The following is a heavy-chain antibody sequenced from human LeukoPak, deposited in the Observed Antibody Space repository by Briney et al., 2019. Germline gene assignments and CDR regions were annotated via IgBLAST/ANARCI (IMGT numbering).Heavy chain of an antibody. V-gene: IGHV3-48*04. J-gene: IGHJ4*02. CDR3: ARDPWERRECKFDY. Sequence: GGSLRLSCAASGFTFSTHSMNWVRQAPGKGLEWVSYISSDSTAIYYADSVRGRFTVSRDNAKNSLYLQVNSLRAEDTAVYYCARDPWERRECKFDYWGQGTLVTVSS. CDR2: ISSDSTAI. D-gene: IGHD1-1*01. CDR1: GFTFSTHS.